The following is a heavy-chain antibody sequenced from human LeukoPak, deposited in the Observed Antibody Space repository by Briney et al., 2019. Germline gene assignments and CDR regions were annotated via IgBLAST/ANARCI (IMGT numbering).Heavy chain of an antibody. J-gene: IGHJ4*02. CDR2: ISYDGSNK. Sequence: GRSLRLSCAASGFTFSSYAMHWVRQAPGKGLEWVAVISYDGSNKYYADSVKGRFTISRDNPKNTLYLQMNSLRAEDTAVYYCASESSNGWRGYYYRSPLFDYWGQGTLVTVSS. CDR1: GFTFSSYA. V-gene: IGHV3-30-3*01. D-gene: IGHD3-22*01. CDR3: ASESSNGWRGYYYRSPLFDY.